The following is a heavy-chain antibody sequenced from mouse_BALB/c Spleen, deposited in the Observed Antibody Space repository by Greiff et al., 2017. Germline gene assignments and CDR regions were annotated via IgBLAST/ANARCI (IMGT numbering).Heavy chain of an antibody. Sequence: VQLKESGPELMKPGASVKISCKASGYSFTSYYMHWVKQSHGKSLEWIGYIDPFNGGTSYNQKFKGKATLTVDKSSSTAYMHLSSLTSEDSAVYYCARTYYQFLDYWGQGTTLTVSS. CDR3: ARTYYQFLDY. D-gene: IGHD1-1*01. V-gene: IGHV1S135*01. J-gene: IGHJ2*01. CDR1: GYSFTSYY. CDR2: IDPFNGGT.